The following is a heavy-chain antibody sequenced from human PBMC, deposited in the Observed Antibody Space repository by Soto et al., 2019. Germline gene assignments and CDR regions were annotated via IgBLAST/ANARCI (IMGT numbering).Heavy chain of an antibody. CDR3: ARGGLLLWFGEDRYGMDV. Sequence: SSETLSLTCAVYGGSFSGYYWSWIRQPPGKGLEWIGEINHSGSTNYNPSLKSRVTISVDTSKNQFSLKLSSVTAADTAVYYCARGGLLLWFGEDRYGMDVWGQGTTVTVSS. CDR2: INHSGST. CDR1: GGSFSGYY. J-gene: IGHJ6*02. D-gene: IGHD3-10*01. V-gene: IGHV4-34*01.